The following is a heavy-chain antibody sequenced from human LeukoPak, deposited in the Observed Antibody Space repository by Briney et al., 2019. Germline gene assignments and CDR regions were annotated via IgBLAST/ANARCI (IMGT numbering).Heavy chain of an antibody. CDR1: GGSISSYY. Sequence: SETLSLTCTVSGGSISSYYWSWIRQPPGKGLEWIGYIYYSGSTNYNPSLKSRVTISVDTSKNQFSLKLSSVTAADTAVYYCARRPGHGNFDYWGQGTLVTVSS. D-gene: IGHD4-17*01. CDR3: ARRPGHGNFDY. V-gene: IGHV4-59*08. CDR2: IYYSGST. J-gene: IGHJ4*02.